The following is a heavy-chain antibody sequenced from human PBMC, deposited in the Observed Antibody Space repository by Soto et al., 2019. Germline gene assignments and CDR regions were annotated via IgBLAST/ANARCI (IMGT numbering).Heavy chain of an antibody. Sequence: EVQLVESGGGLVKPGGSLRLSCAASGFTFSIYSMTWVRQSPGRGLEWVASISSTSAYIYYADSVKGRFNISRDNADNSLYLQMNSLRVDDTAVCYCARSGIESRTGSSPWGQGTLVTVSS. D-gene: IGHD3-9*01. J-gene: IGHJ5*02. CDR1: GFTFSIYS. CDR3: ARSGIESRTGSSP. V-gene: IGHV3-21*01. CDR2: ISSTSAYI.